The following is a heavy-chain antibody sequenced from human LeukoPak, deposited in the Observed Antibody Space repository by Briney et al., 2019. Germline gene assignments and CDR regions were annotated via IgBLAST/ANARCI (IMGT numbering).Heavy chain of an antibody. J-gene: IGHJ4*02. V-gene: IGHV3-30-3*01. CDR2: ISYDGSNK. CDR1: GFTFSSYA. CDR3: ARDSTTGTFDY. D-gene: IGHD1-1*01. Sequence: GGSLRLSCAASGFTFSSYAMHWVRQAPGKGLEWVAAISYDGSNKYYADSVKGRFTISRDNSKNTLYLQMNSLRAEDTAVYYCARDSTTGTFDYWGQGTLVTVSS.